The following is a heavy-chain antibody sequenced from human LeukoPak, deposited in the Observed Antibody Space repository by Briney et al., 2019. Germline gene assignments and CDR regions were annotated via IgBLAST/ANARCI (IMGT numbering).Heavy chain of an antibody. CDR1: GFTFSSYA. V-gene: IGHV3-23*01. Sequence: GGSLRLSCAASGFTFSSYAMSWVRQAPGKGLEWVSAISGSGGSTYYADSVKGRFTISRDNAKNSLYLQMNSLRAEDTAVYYCARDYQNTVRGVIPYMDVWGKGTTVTVSS. J-gene: IGHJ6*03. D-gene: IGHD3-10*01. CDR3: ARDYQNTVRGVIPYMDV. CDR2: ISGSGGST.